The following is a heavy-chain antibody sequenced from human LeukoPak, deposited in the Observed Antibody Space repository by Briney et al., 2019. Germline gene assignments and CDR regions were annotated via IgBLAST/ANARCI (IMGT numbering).Heavy chain of an antibody. CDR1: GFTFRNYD. CDR2: ISRSSSDI. Sequence: KTGGSLRLSCTATGFTFRNYDMNWVRQAPGEGLEWVSSISRSSSDIYYADSVKGRFTISRDNAKNSLYLLMDSLRVEDTAVYYCTRGPSGSRIVVGVWFDPWGQGTLVTVSS. J-gene: IGHJ5*02. D-gene: IGHD3-22*01. CDR3: TRGPSGSRIVVGVWFDP. V-gene: IGHV3-21*01.